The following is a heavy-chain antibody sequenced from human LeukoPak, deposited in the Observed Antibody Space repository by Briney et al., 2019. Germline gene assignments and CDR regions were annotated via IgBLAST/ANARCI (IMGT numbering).Heavy chain of an antibody. Sequence: GGSLRLSCAASGFTFSSYEMHWVRQAPGKGLEWVAFIRYDGSNKYYADSVKGRFTISRDNSKNTLYLQMNSLRAEDTAVYYCARDPSGWTTRALYYFDYWGQGTLVTVPS. V-gene: IGHV3-30*02. J-gene: IGHJ4*02. D-gene: IGHD6-19*01. CDR3: ARDPSGWTTRALYYFDY. CDR2: IRYDGSNK. CDR1: GFTFSSYE.